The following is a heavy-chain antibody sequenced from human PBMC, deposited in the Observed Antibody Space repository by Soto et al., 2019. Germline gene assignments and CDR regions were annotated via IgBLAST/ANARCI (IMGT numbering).Heavy chain of an antibody. CDR2: ISWNSGTR. V-gene: IGHV3-9*01. CDR3: AKELGGYSYGYELDN. D-gene: IGHD5-18*01. J-gene: IGHJ4*02. CDR1: GFTFDIYA. Sequence: EVQLVDSGGGLVQPGRSLRLSCEASGFTFDIYAMHWVRQAPGKGLEWVSSISWNSGTRGYADSVKGRFTISRDNAKNSLYLQMDSLITEDTAFYYCAKELGGYSYGYELDNWGQGILVAVSS.